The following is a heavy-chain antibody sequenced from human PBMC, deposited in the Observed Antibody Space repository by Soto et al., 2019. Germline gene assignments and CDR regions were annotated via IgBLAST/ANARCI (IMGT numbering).Heavy chain of an antibody. Sequence: QVQLVQSGAEVKKPGSSVKVSCKASGGTFSSYAISWVRQAPGQGLEWMGGIIPIFGTANYAQKFQGRVTITADEPTSTAYMELSSLSSEDRGVSYCARLVVVAANGNDYWGQGTLVTVS. CDR1: GGTFSSYA. J-gene: IGHJ4*02. D-gene: IGHD2-15*01. V-gene: IGHV1-69*01. CDR2: IIPIFGTA. CDR3: ARLVVVAANGNDY.